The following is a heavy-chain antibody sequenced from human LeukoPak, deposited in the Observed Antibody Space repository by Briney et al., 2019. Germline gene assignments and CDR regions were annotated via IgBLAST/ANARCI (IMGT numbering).Heavy chain of an antibody. V-gene: IGHV3-30*03. CDR1: GFTFSSYG. CDR2: ISYDGSNK. CDR3: AREWTHDAFDI. Sequence: PGGSLRLSCAASGFTFSSYGMHWVRQAPGKGLEWVAVISYDGSNKHYADSVKGRFTISRDNSKNTLYLQMNSLRAEDTAVYYCAREWTHDAFDIWGQGTMVTVSS. D-gene: IGHD3/OR15-3a*01. J-gene: IGHJ3*02.